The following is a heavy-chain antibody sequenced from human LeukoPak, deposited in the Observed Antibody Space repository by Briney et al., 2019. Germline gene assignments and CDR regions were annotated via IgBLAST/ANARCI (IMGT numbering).Heavy chain of an antibody. CDR2: IYPHRLTI. CDR1: GYSFTGNH. Sequence: ASVKISCKASGYSFTGNHIHWVRQAPGQGLEWMGIIYPHRLTITYAQKFQGRVTLTSDTSTSTVYLELNTLKSEDTAVYFCARDRAGSWGMDYWGQGTLVTVSS. CDR3: ARDRAGSWGMDY. V-gene: IGHV1-46*01. J-gene: IGHJ4*02. D-gene: IGHD7-27*01.